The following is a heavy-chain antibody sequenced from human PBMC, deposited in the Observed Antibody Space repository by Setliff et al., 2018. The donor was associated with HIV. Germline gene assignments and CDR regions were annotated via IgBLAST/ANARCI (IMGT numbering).Heavy chain of an antibody. Sequence: LSLTCTVSGGSFSNSYYFWGWIRQPPGKGLEWIGSISYSGSTYYNPSLKSRVTMSVDTSKNQFSLKLSSVTAADTAVYYCARHRQGLTGSTPGYYMDVWGKGTTVTVSS. J-gene: IGHJ6*03. V-gene: IGHV4-39*01. CDR3: ARHRQGLTGSTPGYYMDV. D-gene: IGHD1-7*01. CDR2: ISYSGST. CDR1: GGSFSNSYYF.